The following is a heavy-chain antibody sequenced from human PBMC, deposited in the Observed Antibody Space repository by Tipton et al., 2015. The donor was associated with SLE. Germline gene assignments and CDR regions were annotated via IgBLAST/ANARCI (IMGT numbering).Heavy chain of an antibody. J-gene: IGHJ5*02. CDR1: GGSISDFY. D-gene: IGHD3-10*01. V-gene: IGHV4-59*08. Sequence: TLSLTCTVSGGSISDFYWSWMRQSPGRGLEWIGYIDYSGTTKYNPSLESRVTISVDTSKNQFSLKLTFVTAADTAVYYCARAPFYGSGSYETSWWFDPWGQGTLVTVSS. CDR2: IDYSGTT. CDR3: ARAPFYGSGSYETSWWFDP.